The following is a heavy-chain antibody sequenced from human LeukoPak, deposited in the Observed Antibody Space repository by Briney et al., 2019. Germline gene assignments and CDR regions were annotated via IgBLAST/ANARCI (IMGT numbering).Heavy chain of an antibody. CDR1: GFTFSSYG. V-gene: IGHV3-33*01. CDR2: IWYDGSNK. D-gene: IGHD4-17*01. Sequence: GGSLRLSCAASGFTFSSYGMHWVRQAPGKGLEWVAVIWYDGSNKYYADSVKGRFTISRDNAKNSLYLQMNSLRAEDTAVYYCASDTVTTNYWGQGTLVTVSS. CDR3: ASDTVTTNY. J-gene: IGHJ4*02.